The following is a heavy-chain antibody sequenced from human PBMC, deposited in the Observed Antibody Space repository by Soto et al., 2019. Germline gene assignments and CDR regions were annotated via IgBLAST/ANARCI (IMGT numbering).Heavy chain of an antibody. CDR3: ARDRSSSPDYFDS. CDR2: IYYRGST. CDR1: GGSIRSDY. D-gene: IGHD2-15*01. J-gene: IGHJ4*02. Sequence: SETLSLTCTVSGGSIRSDYWSWIRQPPGQGLEWIGNIYYRGSTSYNPSLKSRVTISLDTANNQFSLSLRFVSAAGTALYFCARDRSSSPDYFDSWGQGTLVTVSS. V-gene: IGHV4-30-4*01.